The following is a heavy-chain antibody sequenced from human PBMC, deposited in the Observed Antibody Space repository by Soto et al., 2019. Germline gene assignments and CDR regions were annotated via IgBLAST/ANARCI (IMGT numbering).Heavy chain of an antibody. Sequence: GESLKISCKGSGYNFPTYWIGWVRQMPGKGLEWLGMIYPGDSDTRYGPSFQGQVTISADKSISTTYLQWSSLKASDTAMYYCARSNLYSSTVYYYYYGMDVWGQGTTVTVSS. V-gene: IGHV5-51*01. CDR3: ARSNLYSSTVYYYYYGMDV. D-gene: IGHD6-19*01. CDR1: GYNFPTYW. CDR2: IYPGDSDT. J-gene: IGHJ6*02.